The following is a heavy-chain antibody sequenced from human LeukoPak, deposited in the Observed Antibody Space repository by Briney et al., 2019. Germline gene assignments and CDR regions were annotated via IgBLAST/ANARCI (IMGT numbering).Heavy chain of an antibody. Sequence: PPGGSLRLSCAASGFTFSSYSMNWVRQAPGKGLEWVSYISSSSSTIYYADSVKGRFTISRDNAKNSLYLQMNSLRAEDTAVYYCARDQPTDESVFSGSGTAGGPDYWGQGTLVTVSS. V-gene: IGHV3-48*01. CDR1: GFTFSSYS. D-gene: IGHD3-10*01. CDR3: ARDQPTDESVFSGSGTAGGPDY. CDR2: ISSSSSTI. J-gene: IGHJ4*02.